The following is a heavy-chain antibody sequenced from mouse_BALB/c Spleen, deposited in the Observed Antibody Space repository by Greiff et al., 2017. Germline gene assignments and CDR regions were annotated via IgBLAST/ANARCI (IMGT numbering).Heavy chain of an antibody. CDR2: IRSKSNNYAT. CDR3: VRHTTRASYAMDY. D-gene: IGHD3-1*01. V-gene: IGHV10-1*02. CDR1: GFTFNTYA. Sequence: EVQGVESGGGLVQPKGSLKLSCAASGFTFNTYAMNWVRQAPGKGLEWVARIRSKSNNYATYYADSVKDRFTISRDDSQSMLYLQMNNLKTEDTAMYYCVRHTTRASYAMDYWGQGTSVTVSS. J-gene: IGHJ4*01.